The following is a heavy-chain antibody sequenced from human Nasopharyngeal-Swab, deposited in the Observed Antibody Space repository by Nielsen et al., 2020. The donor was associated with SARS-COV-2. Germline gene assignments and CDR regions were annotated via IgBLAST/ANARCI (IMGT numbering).Heavy chain of an antibody. CDR3: AKDSGAGFCDGGSCFPTNH. CDR1: GFTFTSYA. CDR2: ISGSGDNT. J-gene: IGHJ5*02. Sequence: GGSLRFSCAASGFTFTSYAMNWVRQAPGKGLEWVSGISGSGDNTYYADSIKGRFTISRDSSKNTLYLQMNSLRAEDSAVYYCAKDSGAGFCDGGSCFPTNHWGQGTLVTVSS. V-gene: IGHV3-23*01. D-gene: IGHD2-15*01.